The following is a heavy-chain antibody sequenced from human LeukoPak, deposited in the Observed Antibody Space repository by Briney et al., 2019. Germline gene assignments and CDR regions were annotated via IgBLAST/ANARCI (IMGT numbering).Heavy chain of an antibody. CDR1: GGSISSYY. D-gene: IGHD3-22*01. CDR2: IYYSGST. V-gene: IGHV4-59*08. J-gene: IGHJ4*02. CDR3: ARGRSSGLQYYFGY. Sequence: PSETLSLTCTVSGGSISSYYWSWIRQPPGKGLEWIGYIYYSGSTNYNSSLKSRVTISVDTSKNQFSLKLSSVTAADTAVYYCARGRSSGLQYYFGYWGQGTLVTVSS.